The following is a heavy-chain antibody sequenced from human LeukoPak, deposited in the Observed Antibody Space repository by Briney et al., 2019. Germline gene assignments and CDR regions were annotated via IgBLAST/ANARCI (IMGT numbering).Heavy chain of an antibody. D-gene: IGHD4-17*01. CDR1: GYTFTGYY. CDR3: AREAVTIEGGCDY. CDR2: INPKSGGT. Sequence: ASVKVSCKASGYTFTGYYIHWVRQAPGQGLDWMGWINPKSGGTKYGQRFQGRVTMTRDTSTSTAYMELSRLRSDDTAVYYCAREAVTIEGGCDYWGQGTLVPVSS. J-gene: IGHJ4*02. V-gene: IGHV1-2*02.